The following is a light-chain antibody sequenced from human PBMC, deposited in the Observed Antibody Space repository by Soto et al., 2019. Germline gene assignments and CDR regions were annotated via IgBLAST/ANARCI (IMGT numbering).Light chain of an antibody. J-gene: IGKJ3*01. V-gene: IGKV1-27*01. CDR2: AAS. CDR3: QKYFSVPFT. CDR1: QGIRNN. Sequence: DIQMTQSPSSLSASAGDRVTITCRASQGIRNNLAWYQQKPGKVPRLLIYAASTLHSGVPSRFSGSGSGTDFTLTISSLQPEDVATYYCQKYFSVPFTFGPGTKVELK.